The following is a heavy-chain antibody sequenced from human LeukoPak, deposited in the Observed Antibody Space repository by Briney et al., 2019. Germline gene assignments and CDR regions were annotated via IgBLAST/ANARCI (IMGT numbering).Heavy chain of an antibody. Sequence: PGGSLRLSCAASGFTFSSYNMNWVRQAPGKGLEWVSSISRSSSYINYADSVKGRFTISRDNAKNSLYLQMNGLRAEDTAVYYCARGLSPDAFGIWGQGTMVTVSS. CDR1: GFTFSSYN. D-gene: IGHD2-2*01. V-gene: IGHV3-21*01. CDR2: ISRSSSYI. J-gene: IGHJ3*02. CDR3: ARGLSPDAFGI.